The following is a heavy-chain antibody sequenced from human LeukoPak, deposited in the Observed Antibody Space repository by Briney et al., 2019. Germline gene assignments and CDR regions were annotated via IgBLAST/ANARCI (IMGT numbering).Heavy chain of an antibody. J-gene: IGHJ3*02. V-gene: IGHV3-23*01. CDR2: ISGSGGTT. CDR3: AKERAYSNNLVIYDAFDI. Sequence: ETGGSLRLSCAASAFTFSNFALGWVRPAPGKGREWVSAISGSGGTTYYADSVKGPFTISRDDSKNTLYLQMTSLRPKKTAVYYCAKERAYSNNLVIYDAFDIWRQGTLVTVSS. CDR1: AFTFSNFA. D-gene: IGHD6-13*01.